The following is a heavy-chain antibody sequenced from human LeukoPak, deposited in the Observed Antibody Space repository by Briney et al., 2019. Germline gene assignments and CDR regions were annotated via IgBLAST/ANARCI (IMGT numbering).Heavy chain of an antibody. V-gene: IGHV4-30-4*07. D-gene: IGHD3-10*01. CDR1: GASISSVGYS. CDR3: AINSGSFDN. CDR2: IYYSGTT. J-gene: IGHJ4*02. Sequence: PSETLSLTCAVSGASISSVGYSWSWLRQPPGKGLEWIGYIYYSGTTYYNPSLKSRFSISLDTSKNQFSLNLTSVTAADTAVYYCAINSGSFDNWGQGSLVTVSS.